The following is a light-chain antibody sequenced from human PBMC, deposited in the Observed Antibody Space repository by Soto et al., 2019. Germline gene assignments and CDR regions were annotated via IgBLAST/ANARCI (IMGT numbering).Light chain of an antibody. J-gene: IGKJ1*01. CDR3: QHYNSYSEA. Sequence: DIQMTQKTSTLPASVVDRVTITCRASQSISNWLAWYQQKPVKAPKLLIYKASTLKSGVPSRFSGSGSGTEFTLTISSLQPDDFATYYCQHYNSYSEAFGQGTNV. CDR1: QSISNW. V-gene: IGKV1-5*03. CDR2: KAS.